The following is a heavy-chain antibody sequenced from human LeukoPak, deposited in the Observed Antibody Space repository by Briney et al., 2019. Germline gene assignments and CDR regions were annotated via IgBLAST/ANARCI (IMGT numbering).Heavy chain of an antibody. D-gene: IGHD3-3*01. CDR3: AKDRDTQMQFG. CDR2: ISGSGGST. V-gene: IGHV3-23*01. J-gene: IGHJ4*02. Sequence: PGGSLRLSCAASAFTFSSYWMHWVRQAPGKGLEWVSAISGSGGSTYYADSVKGRFTISRDNSKNTLYLQMNSLRAEDTAVYYCAKDRDTQMQFGGGQGTLVTVSS. CDR1: AFTFSSYW.